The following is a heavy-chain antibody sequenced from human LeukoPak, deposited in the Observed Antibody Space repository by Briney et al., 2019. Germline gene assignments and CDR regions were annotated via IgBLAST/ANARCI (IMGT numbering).Heavy chain of an antibody. CDR3: ALAAMVGGRVDY. J-gene: IGHJ4*02. Sequence: SETLSLTCAVYGGSFSGYYWSWIRQPPGKGLEWIGEINHSGSTNYNPSLKSRVTISVDTSKNQFSLKLSSVTAADTAVYYCALAAMVGGRVDYWGQGILVTVSS. CDR1: GGSFSGYY. CDR2: INHSGST. V-gene: IGHV4-34*01. D-gene: IGHD5-18*01.